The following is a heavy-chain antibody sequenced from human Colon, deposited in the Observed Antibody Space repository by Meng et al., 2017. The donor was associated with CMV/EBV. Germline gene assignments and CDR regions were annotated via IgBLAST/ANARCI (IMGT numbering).Heavy chain of an antibody. Sequence: SETLSLTCTVSGGSIRTYYWTWIRQSPGKGLEWIGCISYSGSTNYNPSLKSRVTISIDTSKNQFSLKLNSLTAADTAVYYCARHRSDCSTTSCHQRGYYFDYWGQGTLVTVSS. J-gene: IGHJ4*02. CDR2: ISYSGST. V-gene: IGHV4-59*01. CDR3: ARHRSDCSTTSCHQRGYYFDY. CDR1: GGSIRTYY. D-gene: IGHD2-2*01.